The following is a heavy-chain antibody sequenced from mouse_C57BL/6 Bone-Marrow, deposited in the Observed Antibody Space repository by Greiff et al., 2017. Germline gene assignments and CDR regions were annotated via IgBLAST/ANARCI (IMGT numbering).Heavy chain of an antibody. CDR2: IWSGGST. CDR3: ASPMMVTTYYYAMDY. CDR1: GFSLTSYG. J-gene: IGHJ4*01. Sequence: QVQLQQSGPGLVQPSQSLSITCTVSGFSLTSYGVHWVRQSPGKGLEWLGVIWSGGSTDYNAAFISSLSISKDNSKSQVFFKMNSLQADDTAIYYCASPMMVTTYYYAMDYWGQGTSVTVSS. V-gene: IGHV2-2*01. D-gene: IGHD2-3*01.